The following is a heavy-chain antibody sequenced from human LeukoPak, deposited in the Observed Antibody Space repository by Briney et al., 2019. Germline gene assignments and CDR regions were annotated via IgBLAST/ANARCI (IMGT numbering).Heavy chain of an antibody. CDR3: ANIATGGFDY. D-gene: IGHD1-14*01. Sequence: AGGSLRLSCAASGFTFSSYSMTWVRQAPGKGLEWVSAISGSGGSTYYADSVKGRFTISRDNSKNTLYLQMNSLRAEDTAVYCCANIATGGFDYWGQGTLVTVSS. V-gene: IGHV3-23*01. CDR2: ISGSGGST. CDR1: GFTFSSYS. J-gene: IGHJ4*02.